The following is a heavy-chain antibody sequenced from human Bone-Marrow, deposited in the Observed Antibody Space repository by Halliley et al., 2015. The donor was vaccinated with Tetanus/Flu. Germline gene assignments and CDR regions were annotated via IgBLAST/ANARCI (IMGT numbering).Heavy chain of an antibody. CDR3: AKDFVTITS. CDR2: ISAGGLST. V-gene: IGHV3-23*01. D-gene: IGHD3-10*01. J-gene: IGHJ5*02. Sequence: CAASGFTFSTYAMNWVRQAPGKGLEWVSTISAGGLSTYYADSLKGRLTISRDNSKNTLYLHMNSLRAEDTAVYYCAKDFVTITSWGQGTLVTVSS. CDR1: GFTFSTYA.